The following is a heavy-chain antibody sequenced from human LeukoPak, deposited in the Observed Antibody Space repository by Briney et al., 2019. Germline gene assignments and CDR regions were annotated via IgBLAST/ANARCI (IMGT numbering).Heavy chain of an antibody. CDR1: GYTFTIYG. J-gene: IGHJ4*02. Sequence: ASVKVSCKASGYTFTIYGISWVRQAPGQGLEWMGWMNPNSGNTGYAQKFQVRVTMTRNTSISTAYMELSSLRSEDTAVYYCARSSLPYSYGNEDYWGQGTLVTVSS. D-gene: IGHD5-18*01. V-gene: IGHV1-8*02. CDR2: MNPNSGNT. CDR3: ARSSLPYSYGNEDY.